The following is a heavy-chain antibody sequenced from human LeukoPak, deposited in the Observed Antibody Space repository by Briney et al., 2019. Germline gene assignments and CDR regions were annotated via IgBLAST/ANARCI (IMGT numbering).Heavy chain of an antibody. J-gene: IGHJ6*03. CDR1: AFTFSSYG. Sequence: PGGSLRLSCAASAFTFSSYGMNWVRQAPGKGLEWVSTISGSNDNTYYADSVKGRFTISRDNSKNTLYLQMNSLRAEDTAVYYCAKDSILSPLVYYYYFYMDVWGKGTTVTISS. D-gene: IGHD6-6*01. CDR2: ISGSNDNT. CDR3: AKDSILSPLVYYYYFYMDV. V-gene: IGHV3-23*01.